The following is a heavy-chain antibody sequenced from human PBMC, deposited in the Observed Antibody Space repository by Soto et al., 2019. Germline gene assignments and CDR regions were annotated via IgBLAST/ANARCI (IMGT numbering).Heavy chain of an antibody. J-gene: IGHJ6*02. D-gene: IGHD6-19*01. CDR1: GYTFTSYY. V-gene: IGHV1-46*01. CDR3: ARDSCGWYGRCVGDYYGMDV. CDR2: INPSGGST. Sequence: ASVKVSCKASGYTFTSYYMHWVRQAPGQGLEWMGIINPSGGSTSYAQKFLGRVTMTRDTSTSTVYMELSSLRSEDTAVYYCARDSCGWYGRCVGDYYGMDVWGQGTTVTVSS.